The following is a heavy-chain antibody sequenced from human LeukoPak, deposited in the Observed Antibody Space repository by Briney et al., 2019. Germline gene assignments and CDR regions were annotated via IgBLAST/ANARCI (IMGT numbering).Heavy chain of an antibody. CDR2: ISAYNGNT. Sequence: GASVKVSCKASGYTFTSYGISWVRQAPGQGLEWMGWISAYNGNTNYAQKLQGRVAMTTDISTSTAYMEPRSLRSDDTAVYYCARDGAVVVFYYYYYGMDVWGQGTTVTVSS. J-gene: IGHJ6*02. D-gene: IGHD2-15*01. V-gene: IGHV1-18*01. CDR3: ARDGAVVVFYYYYYGMDV. CDR1: GYTFTSYG.